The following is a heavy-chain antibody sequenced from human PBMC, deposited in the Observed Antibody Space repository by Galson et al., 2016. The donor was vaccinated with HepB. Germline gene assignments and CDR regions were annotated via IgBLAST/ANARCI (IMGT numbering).Heavy chain of an antibody. CDR3: AGGLSSSWVNWFAP. Sequence: CKASGYTFTSYGISWVRQAPGQGLEWMGWLRAYNGNTNYAQKFQARVTMTTDTSTNTAYMELRSLRSDDPAVYYCAGGLSSSWVNWFAPWGQGTLVTVSS. V-gene: IGHV1-18*01. J-gene: IGHJ5*02. CDR1: GYTFTSYG. D-gene: IGHD6-6*01. CDR2: LRAYNGNT.